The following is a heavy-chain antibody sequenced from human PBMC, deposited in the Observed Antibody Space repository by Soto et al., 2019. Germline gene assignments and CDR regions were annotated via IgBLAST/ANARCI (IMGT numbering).Heavy chain of an antibody. Sequence: QLQLQESGPGLVKPSETLSLTCTVSGGSISSDYWSWIRQSPGKGLEWIGHIYYRGNTNYNPSLKSRVTMSVDMSKTHLSLRLTSVTAADTAVYYCARERPRDGYNSGHSDLDIWGQGTMATVSS. CDR1: GGSISSDY. CDR2: IYYRGNT. D-gene: IGHD5-12*01. J-gene: IGHJ3*02. V-gene: IGHV4-59*01. CDR3: ARERPRDGYNSGHSDLDI.